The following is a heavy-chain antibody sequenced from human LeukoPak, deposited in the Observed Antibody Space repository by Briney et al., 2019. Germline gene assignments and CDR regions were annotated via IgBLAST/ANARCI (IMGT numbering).Heavy chain of an antibody. D-gene: IGHD5-24*01. CDR2: IYNSGST. CDR1: GGSISSYY. CDR3: ARARGATIFQSAFDI. V-gene: IGHV4-59*01. Sequence: NLSETLSLTCTVSGGSISSYYWSWIRQPPGKGLEWIGYIYNSGSTNYNSSLKSRVTISADTSKNQFSLKLSSVTAADTAVYYCARARGATIFQSAFDIWGQGTMVTVSS. J-gene: IGHJ3*02.